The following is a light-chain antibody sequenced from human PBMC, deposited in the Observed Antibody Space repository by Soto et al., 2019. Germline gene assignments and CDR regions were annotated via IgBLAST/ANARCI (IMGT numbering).Light chain of an antibody. V-gene: IGKV3-15*01. J-gene: IGKJ1*01. Sequence: EIVMTQSPATLSVSPGERATLSCRASQSISTNLAWYQQRPGQAPRLLIYGASTRATSISVRFSGSGSGTEFTLTISSLQSEDFAVYYCQHYDNWPPRTFGQGTKVDIK. CDR1: QSISTN. CDR3: QHYDNWPPRT. CDR2: GAS.